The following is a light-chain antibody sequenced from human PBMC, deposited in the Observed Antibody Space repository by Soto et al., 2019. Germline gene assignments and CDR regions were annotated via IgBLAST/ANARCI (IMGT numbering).Light chain of an antibody. CDR1: QSISSN. Sequence: EIVMTQSPATLSVSPGERATLSCRASQSISSNLAWYQQKPGQAPRLLMFRTSSRATGFPARFSGSGSGTEFNLTISSLQSEDFGVYYCQQYGTSEIIFGQGTQLEIK. V-gene: IGKV3-15*01. CDR3: QQYGTSEII. CDR2: RTS. J-gene: IGKJ5*01.